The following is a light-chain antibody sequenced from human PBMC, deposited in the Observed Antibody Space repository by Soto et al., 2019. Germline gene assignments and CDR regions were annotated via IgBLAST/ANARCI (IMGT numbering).Light chain of an antibody. Sequence: DIQITQQPSSLSASVGDRVSITCRASQSIGKFLNWYQQQPGKAPKILIYAASTLQSGVPSRFSGSGSRTDFTLTITHLQSEDFATYYCQHYLNYPITFGQGTRLEIK. CDR2: AAS. CDR1: QSIGKF. J-gene: IGKJ5*01. V-gene: IGKV1-39*01. CDR3: QHYLNYPIT.